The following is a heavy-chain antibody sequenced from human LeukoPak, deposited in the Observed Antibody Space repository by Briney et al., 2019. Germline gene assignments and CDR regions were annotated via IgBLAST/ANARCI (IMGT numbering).Heavy chain of an antibody. CDR3: AKARWSGPFYFDY. J-gene: IGHJ4*02. V-gene: IGHV3-33*06. D-gene: IGHD3-3*01. CDR1: GFTFSSYG. CDR2: IWYDGSNK. Sequence: QSGGSLRLSCAASGFTFSSYGMHWVRQAPGKGLEWVAVIWYDGSNKYYADSVKGRFTISRDNSKNTLYLQMNSLRAEDTAVYYCAKARWSGPFYFDYWGQGTLVTVSS.